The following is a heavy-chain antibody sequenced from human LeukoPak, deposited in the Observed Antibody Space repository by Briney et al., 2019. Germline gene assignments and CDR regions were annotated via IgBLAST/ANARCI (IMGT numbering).Heavy chain of an antibody. D-gene: IGHD3-3*01. V-gene: IGHV3-21*01. Sequence: GSLRLSCAASGPSITTYMMNWVRQAPGKGLGWVSSISDRSGHIYYAASVKGRFTISRDNAKNSLALKMSSLRAEDTAVYYCARDMNDFWSGYYLDYYYYYMDVWGKGTTVTVSS. J-gene: IGHJ6*03. CDR1: GPSITTYM. CDR3: ARDMNDFWSGYYLDYYYYYMDV. CDR2: ISDRSGHI.